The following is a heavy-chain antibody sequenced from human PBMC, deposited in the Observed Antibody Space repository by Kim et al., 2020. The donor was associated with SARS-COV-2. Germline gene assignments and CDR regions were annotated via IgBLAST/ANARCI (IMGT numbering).Heavy chain of an antibody. CDR3: ARAGPSGTYYYTLDY. Sequence: GGSLRLSCAASGFTFSGHWMHWVRQAPGKGLVWVSRTSTEGIRTTYADSVKGRFTISRDNAKNTLYLQMNSLRAEDTAVYYCARAGPSGTYYYTLDYWGQGALVIVSS. CDR1: GFTFSGHW. V-gene: IGHV3-74*01. CDR2: TSTEGIRT. D-gene: IGHD3-10*01. J-gene: IGHJ4*02.